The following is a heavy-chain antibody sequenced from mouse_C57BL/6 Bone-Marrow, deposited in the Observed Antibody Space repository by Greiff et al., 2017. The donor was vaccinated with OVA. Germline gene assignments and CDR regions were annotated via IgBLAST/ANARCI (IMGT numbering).Heavy chain of an antibody. CDR1: GFTFSSYA. CDR3: ARFYYYGSSRAMDY. D-gene: IGHD1-1*01. V-gene: IGHV5-4*03. CDR2: ISDGGSYT. J-gene: IGHJ4*01. Sequence: DVMLVESGGGLVKPGGSLKLSCAASGFTFSSYAMSWVRQTPEKRLEWVATISDGGSYTYYPDNVKGRFTISRDNAKNNLYLQMSHLKSEDTAMYYCARFYYYGSSRAMDYWGQGTSVTVSS.